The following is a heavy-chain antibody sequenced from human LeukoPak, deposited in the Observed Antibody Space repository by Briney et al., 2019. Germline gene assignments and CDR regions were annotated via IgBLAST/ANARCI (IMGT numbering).Heavy chain of an antibody. D-gene: IGHD2-2*02. J-gene: IGHJ5*02. V-gene: IGHV3-30*01. Sequence: GGSLRLSCAAPGFTFSSYAMHWVRQAPGKGLEWVAVISYDGSNKYYADSVKGRFTISRDNSKNTLYLQMNSLRAEDTAVYYCARVVVPAAISWWFDPWGQGTLVTVSS. CDR1: GFTFSSYA. CDR2: ISYDGSNK. CDR3: ARVVVPAAISWWFDP.